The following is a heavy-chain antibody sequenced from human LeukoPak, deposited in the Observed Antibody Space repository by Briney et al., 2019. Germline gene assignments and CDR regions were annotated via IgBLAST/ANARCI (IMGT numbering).Heavy chain of an antibody. J-gene: IGHJ4*02. CDR3: AKDPATVVY. Sequence: PGGSLRLSCAASGFTFRSYDMHWVRQAPGKGLEWVSGISDSGGSTFYADSVKGRFTISRDNSKNTLYLQMNSLRAEDTAVYYCAKDPATVVYWGQGTLVTVSS. V-gene: IGHV3-23*01. CDR1: GFTFRSYD. CDR2: ISDSGGST. D-gene: IGHD2-15*01.